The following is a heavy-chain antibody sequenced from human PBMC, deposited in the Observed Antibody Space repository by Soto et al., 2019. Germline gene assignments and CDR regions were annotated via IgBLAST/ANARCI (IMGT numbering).Heavy chain of an antibody. Sequence: ASVKVSCKVSGYTLTELSMHWVRQAPGKGLEWMGGFDPEDGETIYAQKFQGRVTMTTDTSTSTAYMELRSLRSDGTAVYYCARDFRVTVDYYDSSGYYYYYFDYWGQGTLVTSPQ. CDR2: FDPEDGET. CDR3: ARDFRVTVDYYDSSGYYYYYFDY. CDR1: GYTLTELS. J-gene: IGHJ4*02. V-gene: IGHV1-24*01. D-gene: IGHD3-22*01.